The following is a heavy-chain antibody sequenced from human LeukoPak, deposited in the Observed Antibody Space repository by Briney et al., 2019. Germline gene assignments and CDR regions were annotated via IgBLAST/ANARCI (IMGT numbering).Heavy chain of an antibody. V-gene: IGHV4-34*01. J-gene: IGHJ6*02. CDR2: INHSGST. D-gene: IGHD6-13*01. Sequence: SETLSLTCAVYGGSFSGYYWSWIRQPPGKGLEWIGEINHSGSTNYNPSLKSRVTISVDTSKNQFSLKLSSVTAADTAVYYCARARAAAGPKYYYYYYGMDVRGQGTTVTVSS. CDR1: GGSFSGYY. CDR3: ARARAAAGPKYYYYYYGMDV.